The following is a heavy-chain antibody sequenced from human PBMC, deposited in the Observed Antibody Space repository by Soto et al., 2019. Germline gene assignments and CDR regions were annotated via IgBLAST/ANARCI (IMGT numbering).Heavy chain of an antibody. CDR1: GFTFSSYA. D-gene: IGHD2-15*01. V-gene: IGHV3-23*01. CDR2: ISGSGGST. CDR3: ARGLILCSHRSCN. J-gene: IGHJ4*02. Sequence: PGGSLKLSCAASGFTFSSYAMSWVRQAPGKGLEWVSAISGSGGSTYYADSVKGRFTISRDNSKNTLYLQMNSLRAEDTAVYYCARGLILCSHRSCNWGQGALVTVSS.